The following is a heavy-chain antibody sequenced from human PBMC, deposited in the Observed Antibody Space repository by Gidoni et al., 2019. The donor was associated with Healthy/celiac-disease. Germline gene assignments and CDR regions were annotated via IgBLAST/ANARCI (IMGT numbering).Heavy chain of an antibody. CDR3: TTDPIRGWLRWIDY. J-gene: IGHJ4*02. CDR1: DFTFSNAW. V-gene: IGHV3-15*01. CDR2: IKSKTDGGTT. Sequence: EVQLGASGGGLVKPGGSFRLSGAASDFTFSNAWMSWVLQAPGKGLEWVGRIKSKTDGGTTDYAAPVKGRFTISRDDSKNTLYLQMNSLKTEDTAVYYCTTDPIRGWLRWIDYWGQGTLVTVSS. D-gene: IGHD5-12*01.